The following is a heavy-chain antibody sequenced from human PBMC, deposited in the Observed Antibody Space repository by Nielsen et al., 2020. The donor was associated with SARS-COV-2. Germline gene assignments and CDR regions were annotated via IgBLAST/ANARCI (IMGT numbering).Heavy chain of an antibody. CDR3: ARARGAYGDYYYYYYTDV. V-gene: IGHV6-1*01. CDR2: TYYRSKWYN. CDR1: GDSVSSSSAA. D-gene: IGHD4-17*01. Sequence: TLSLTCAISGDSVSSSSAAWNWIRQSPSRGLEWLGRTYYRSKWYNDYAVSVKSRITINPDTSKNQFSLHLNSVTPEDTAVYYCARARGAYGDYYYYYYTDVWGKGTTVTVSS. J-gene: IGHJ6*03.